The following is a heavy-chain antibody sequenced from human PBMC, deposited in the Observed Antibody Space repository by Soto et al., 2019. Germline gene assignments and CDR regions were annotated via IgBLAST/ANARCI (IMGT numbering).Heavy chain of an antibody. CDR3: ARDPEGLEPLDS. CDR1: GFTFSTYA. D-gene: IGHD1-1*01. J-gene: IGHJ4*02. Sequence: QVQLVESGGGVFQPGRSLRLSCAASGFTFSTYALHWVRQAPGKGLEWVAVITYDGSNKYYADSVKGRFTISRDNSKNMVYLQMNSLRAEDTAVYYCARDPEGLEPLDSWGQGTLVTVSS. V-gene: IGHV3-30-3*01. CDR2: ITYDGSNK.